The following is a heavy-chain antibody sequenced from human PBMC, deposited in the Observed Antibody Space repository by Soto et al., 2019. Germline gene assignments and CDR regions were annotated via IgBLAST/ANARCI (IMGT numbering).Heavy chain of an antibody. V-gene: IGHV5-51*03. Sequence: EVQLVQSGAEVKKPGESLKISCKGSGYSFTTYWIGWVRQMPGKGLECMGIIYPGDSDTRYSPSFQGQVTISGDKSISTAYLQWSSLTASDTAMYYCARRVHSSLDAFDIWGQGTMVTVSS. CDR1: GYSFTTYW. CDR3: ARRVHSSLDAFDI. CDR2: IYPGDSDT. D-gene: IGHD2-15*01. J-gene: IGHJ3*02.